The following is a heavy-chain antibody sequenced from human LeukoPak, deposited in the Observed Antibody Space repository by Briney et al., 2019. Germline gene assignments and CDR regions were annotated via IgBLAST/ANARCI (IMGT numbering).Heavy chain of an antibody. V-gene: IGHV1-46*01. D-gene: IGHD3-22*01. CDR1: GYTFTSYY. CDR2: INPSGGST. J-gene: IGHJ3*02. CDR3: ATGGSYSSGYYRDDAFDI. Sequence: ASVKVSCKASGYTFTSYYMHWVRQAPGQGLEWMGIINPSGGSTSYAQKFQGRVTMTRDTSTSTVYMELSSLRSEDTAVYYCATGGSYSSGYYRDDAFDIWGQGTMVTVSP.